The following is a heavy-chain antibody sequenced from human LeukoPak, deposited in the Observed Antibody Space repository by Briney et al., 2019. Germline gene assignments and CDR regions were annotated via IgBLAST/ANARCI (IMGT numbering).Heavy chain of an antibody. CDR2: IYDSGST. CDR3: ARQSISGSSLSYFDY. CDR1: GGSINSYY. V-gene: IGHV4-59*01. D-gene: IGHD3-22*01. J-gene: IGHJ4*02. Sequence: PSETLSLTCIVSGGSINSYYWNWIRQPPGKGLEWIGNIYDSGSTNYNPSLKSRVTISVDTSKNQCSLKLSSVTAADTAVYYCARQSISGSSLSYFDYWGQGTLVNVSS.